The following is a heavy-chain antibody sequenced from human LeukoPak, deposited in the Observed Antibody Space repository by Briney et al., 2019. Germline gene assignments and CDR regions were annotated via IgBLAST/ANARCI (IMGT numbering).Heavy chain of an antibody. CDR2: IYSDGTT. CDR3: ARDTRSYDTSGYYYFDY. Sequence: SETLSLTCSVSGASTTSYYWNWIRQAPGKGLEWIGYIYSDGTTSYSPSLRSRGTISIDTSRNQFSLKLSSVTAADAAVYYCARDTRSYDTSGYYYFDYWGQGALVTVSS. CDR1: GASTTSYY. D-gene: IGHD3-22*01. J-gene: IGHJ4*02. V-gene: IGHV4-59*01.